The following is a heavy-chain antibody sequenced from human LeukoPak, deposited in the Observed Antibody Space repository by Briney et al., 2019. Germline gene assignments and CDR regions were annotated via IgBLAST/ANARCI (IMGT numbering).Heavy chain of an antibody. D-gene: IGHD6-13*01. V-gene: IGHV4-59*01. Sequence: SETLSLTCTVSGGSLSSYYWSWIRQPPGKGLEWIGYIYYSGSTNYNPSLKSRVTISVDTSKNQFSLKLSSVTAADTAVYYCASSTPRAAAGGAFDIWGQGTMVTVSS. J-gene: IGHJ3*02. CDR2: IYYSGST. CDR3: ASSTPRAAAGGAFDI. CDR1: GGSLSSYY.